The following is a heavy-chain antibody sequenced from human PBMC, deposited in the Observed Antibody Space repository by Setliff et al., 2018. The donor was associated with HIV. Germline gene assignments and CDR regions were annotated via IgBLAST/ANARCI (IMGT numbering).Heavy chain of an antibody. CDR3: ARQGAGYYYDSSEYYTGNGFDM. CDR2: IYYDGRT. CDR1: GGSIRTGAYY. D-gene: IGHD3-22*01. Sequence: SETLSLTCTVSGGSIRTGAYYWGWIRQPPGKGLEWIGSIYYDGRTFYKPSLKSRLTISVDTSKNQFSPSLNSVTAADTAVYYCARQGAGYYYDSSEYYTGNGFDMWGQGTMVTVSS. J-gene: IGHJ3*02. V-gene: IGHV4-39*01.